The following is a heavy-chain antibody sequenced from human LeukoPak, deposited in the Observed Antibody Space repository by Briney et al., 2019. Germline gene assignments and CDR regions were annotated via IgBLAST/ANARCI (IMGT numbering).Heavy chain of an antibody. CDR1: GGSISSSSYY. CDR2: INHSGST. J-gene: IGHJ3*02. CDR3: ARRNRAMDAFDI. D-gene: IGHD2-2*01. V-gene: IGHV4-39*07. Sequence: PSETLSLTCTVSGGSISSSSYYWSWIRQPPGKGLEWIGEINHSGSTNYNPSLESRVTISVDTSKSQFSLKMRSVTAADTAVYYCARRNRAMDAFDIWGQGTMVTVSS.